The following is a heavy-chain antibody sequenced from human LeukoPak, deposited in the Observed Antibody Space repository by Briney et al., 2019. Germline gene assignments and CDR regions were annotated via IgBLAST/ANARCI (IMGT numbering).Heavy chain of an antibody. CDR1: GFTFSDYY. Sequence: GGSLRLSCAASGFTFSDYYMSWIRQAPGKGLEWVSYITSSSSYTNYADSAKGRFTISRDNAKNSLYLQMNSLSAEDTAVYYCARGYYYYGMDVWGQGTTVTVSS. J-gene: IGHJ6*02. CDR3: ARGYYYYGMDV. CDR2: ITSSSSYT. V-gene: IGHV3-11*05.